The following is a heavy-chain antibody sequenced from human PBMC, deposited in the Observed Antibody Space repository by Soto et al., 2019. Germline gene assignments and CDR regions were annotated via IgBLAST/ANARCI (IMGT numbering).Heavy chain of an antibody. CDR2: INHSGST. V-gene: IGHV4-34*01. Sequence: SETMSVTGAVYDGSCSDYYWSWNRHPPGKGQEWIGEINHSGSTNYNPSLKSRVTISVDTSKNQFSLKLSSVTAADTAVYYCASVWSGYTSYYYGMDVWGQGT. D-gene: IGHD3-3*01. J-gene: IGHJ6*02. CDR3: ASVWSGYTSYYYGMDV. CDR1: DGSCSDYY.